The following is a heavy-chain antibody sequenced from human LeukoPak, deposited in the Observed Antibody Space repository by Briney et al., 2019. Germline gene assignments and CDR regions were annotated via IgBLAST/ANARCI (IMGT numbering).Heavy chain of an antibody. V-gene: IGHV3-23*01. D-gene: IGHD5-24*01. CDR3: AKGGRDGYNFPYYFDY. Sequence: GGSLRLSCAASGFTFSSYAMSWVRQAPGKGLEWVSAISGSGGSTYYADSVKGRFTISRDNSKNTLYLQMNSLRAEDTAVYYCAKGGRDGYNFPYYFDYWGQGTLVTVSS. CDR2: ISGSGGST. J-gene: IGHJ4*02. CDR1: GFTFSSYA.